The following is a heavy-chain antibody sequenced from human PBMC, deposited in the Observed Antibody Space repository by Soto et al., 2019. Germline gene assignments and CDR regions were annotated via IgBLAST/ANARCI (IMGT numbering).Heavy chain of an antibody. CDR3: AGYSSSEDFDY. CDR2: IYYSGST. J-gene: IGHJ4*02. Sequence: SETLSLTCTVSGGSISSYYWSWIRQPPGKGLEWIGYIYYSGSTNYNPSLKSRVTISVDTSKNQFSLKLSPVTAAETAVYYCAGYSSSEDFDYWGQGTLVTVSS. CDR1: GGSISSYY. D-gene: IGHD6-6*01. V-gene: IGHV4-59*01.